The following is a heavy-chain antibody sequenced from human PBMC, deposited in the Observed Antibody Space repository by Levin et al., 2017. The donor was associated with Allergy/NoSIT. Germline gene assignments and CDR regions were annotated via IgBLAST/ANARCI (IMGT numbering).Heavy chain of an antibody. CDR2: SRNKARGYTT. V-gene: IGHV3-72*01. J-gene: IGHJ4*02. CDR1: GFIFSDYY. Sequence: GESLKISCAASGFIFSDYYMDWVRQAPGKGLEWIARSRNKARGYTTEYAASVKGRFTVSRDDSTSSLYLQVNSLKSEDTAVYYCTRPATGNYISDSWGQGTLVTVSS. CDR3: TRPATGNYISDS. D-gene: IGHD4-11*01.